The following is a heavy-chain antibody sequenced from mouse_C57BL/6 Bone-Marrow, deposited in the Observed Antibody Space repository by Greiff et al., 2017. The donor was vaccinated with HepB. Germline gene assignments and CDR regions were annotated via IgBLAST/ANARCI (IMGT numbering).Heavy chain of an antibody. D-gene: IGHD2-4*01. J-gene: IGHJ3*01. V-gene: IGHV1-55*01. CDR1: GYTFTSYW. CDR2: IYPGSGST. CDR3: ARQNYEPTTPFAY. Sequence: QVQLQQPGAELVKPGASVKMSCKASGYTFTSYWITWVKQRPGQGLEWIGDIYPGSGSTNYNEKFKSKATLTVDTSSSTAYMQLSSLTSEDSAVYYCARQNYEPTTPFAYWGQGTLVTVSA.